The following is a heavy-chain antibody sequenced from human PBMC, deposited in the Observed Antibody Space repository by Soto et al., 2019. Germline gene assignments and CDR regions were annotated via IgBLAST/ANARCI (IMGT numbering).Heavy chain of an antibody. CDR1: GFTFSDYA. CDR3: ARVHHSSGYSYDY. CDR2: ISHDGSTK. D-gene: IGHD3-22*01. V-gene: IGHV3-30-3*01. Sequence: VQLVESGGGVVQPGRSLRLSCATSGFTFSDYAIHWVRQTPGKGLEWVGLISHDGSTKYYADSVKGRFTISRDDSKNTLYLQMNSLRAEDTAVYYCARVHHSSGYSYDYWGQGTLVTVSS. J-gene: IGHJ4*02.